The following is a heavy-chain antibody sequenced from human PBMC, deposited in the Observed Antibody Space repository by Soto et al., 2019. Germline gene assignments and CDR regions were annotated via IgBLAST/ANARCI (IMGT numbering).Heavy chain of an antibody. CDR1: GFTFSSYG. CDR2: IWYDGSNK. D-gene: IGHD1-26*01. Sequence: QVQLVESGGGVVQPGRSLRLSCAASGFTFSSYGMHWVRQAPGKGLEWVAVIWYDGSNKYYADSVKGRFTISRDNSKNTLDLKMNSVRDEDTAVYYCARDLVGATSTNMTDYWGQGTLVTVSS. V-gene: IGHV3-33*01. CDR3: ARDLVGATSTNMTDY. J-gene: IGHJ4*02.